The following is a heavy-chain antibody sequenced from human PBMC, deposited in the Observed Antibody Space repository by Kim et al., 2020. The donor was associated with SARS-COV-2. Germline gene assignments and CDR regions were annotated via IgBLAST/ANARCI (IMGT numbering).Heavy chain of an antibody. D-gene: IGHD6-13*01. V-gene: IGHV1-69*04. Sequence: PGQGREWMGRIIPILGIATYAQKFQGRVTITADKSTSTAYMELSSLRSEDTAVYYCARGAAAGYNWFDPWGQGTLVTVSS. CDR2: IIPILGIA. CDR3: ARGAAAGYNWFDP. J-gene: IGHJ5*02.